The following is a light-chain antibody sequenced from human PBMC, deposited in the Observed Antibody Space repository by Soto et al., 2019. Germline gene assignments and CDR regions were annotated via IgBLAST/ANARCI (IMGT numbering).Light chain of an antibody. CDR1: QSVNSN. CDR3: QQSNDWPLA. Sequence: EIVMTQSPATLSVSPGERATLSCRASQSVNSNLAWYQQKPGQAPRLLIYGASTRATGIPARFSGSASGTEFTITISSMQSEDFAVYYCQQSNDWPLAFGGGTKVEIK. J-gene: IGKJ4*01. V-gene: IGKV3-15*01. CDR2: GAS.